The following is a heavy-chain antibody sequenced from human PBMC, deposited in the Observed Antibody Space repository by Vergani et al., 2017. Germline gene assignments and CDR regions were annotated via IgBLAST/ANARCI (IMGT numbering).Heavy chain of an antibody. CDR3: ARFLTGTTIYYYYGMDV. CDR2: IYHSGST. D-gene: IGHD1-20*01. V-gene: IGHV4-38-2*01. CDR1: GYSISSGYY. J-gene: IGHJ6*02. Sequence: QVQLQESGPGLVKPSETLSLTCAVSGYSISSGYYWGWIRQPPGKGLEWIGSIYHSGSTYYNPSLKSRVTISVDTSKNQFSMKLRSVTAADTAVYYCARFLTGTTIYYYYGMDVWGQGTTVTVSS.